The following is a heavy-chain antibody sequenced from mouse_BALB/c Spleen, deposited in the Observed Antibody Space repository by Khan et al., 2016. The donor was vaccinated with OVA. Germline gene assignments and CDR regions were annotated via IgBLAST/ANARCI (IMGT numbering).Heavy chain of an antibody. CDR2: IDTFSGGT. CDR1: GYSFTSYY. V-gene: IGHV1S135*01. J-gene: IGHJ3*01. D-gene: IGHD2-2*01. CDR3: TRHGYVAWFTY. Sequence: EVQLQQSGPELMKPGASVKISCKASGYSFTSYYIHWVMQSHGTSLEWIGYIDTFSGGTTYNQNFKGKATLTVDKSSSKAYIHLSNLTSEDSAVYYCTRHGYVAWFTYWGQGTLVTVSA.